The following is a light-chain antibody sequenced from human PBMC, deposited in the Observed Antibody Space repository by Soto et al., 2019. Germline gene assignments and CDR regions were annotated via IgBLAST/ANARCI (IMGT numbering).Light chain of an antibody. J-gene: IGKJ1*01. Sequence: PSTLYSSVGDTVTVTCRASQSVSGWLAWYQQKPGKAPELLIYAASTLQSGVPSRFSGSGSGTDFTLTISCLQSEDFATYYCQQYYSFPPTFGQGTKVDIK. CDR3: QQYYSFPPT. V-gene: IGKV1-5*01. CDR2: AAS. CDR1: QSVSGW.